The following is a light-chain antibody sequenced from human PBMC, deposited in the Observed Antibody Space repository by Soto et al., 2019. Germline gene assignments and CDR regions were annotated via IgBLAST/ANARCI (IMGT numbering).Light chain of an antibody. V-gene: IGKV1-5*03. Sequence: DIQMTQSPSTLPASVGDRVTITCRANQSISTWLAWYQQKPGKAPNLLIYKASRLETGVPSRFSGSGSGTDFTLTISRLEPEDFAVYYCHHYGGSPITFGQGTRLEI. CDR2: KAS. CDR1: QSISTW. J-gene: IGKJ5*01. CDR3: HHYGGSPIT.